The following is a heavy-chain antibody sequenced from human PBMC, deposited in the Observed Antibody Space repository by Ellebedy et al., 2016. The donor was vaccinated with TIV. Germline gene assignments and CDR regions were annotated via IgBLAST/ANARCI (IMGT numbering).Heavy chain of an antibody. J-gene: IGHJ3*02. CDR3: ARYGTGGYRGTFDI. D-gene: IGHD2-8*02. Sequence: GESLKISCAASGFTFSSYAMSWVRQAPGKGLEWVSGISGSGDSTYYADSLKGRFTISRDISKNTPYLQMNSLRAEDTAVYHCARYGTGGYRGTFDIWGQGTMVTVSS. CDR2: ISGSGDST. CDR1: GFTFSSYA. V-gene: IGHV3-23*01.